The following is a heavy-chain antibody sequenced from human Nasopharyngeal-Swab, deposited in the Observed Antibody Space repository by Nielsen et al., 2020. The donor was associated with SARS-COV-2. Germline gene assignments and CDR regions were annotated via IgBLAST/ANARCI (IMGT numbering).Heavy chain of an antibody. V-gene: IGHV3-74*03. D-gene: IGHD2-2*02. Sequence: GGSLRLSCAASGFTFSNYWMHWVRQAPGKGLVWVSRINNDGSSTTDADSVKGRFTISRDNAKNTVYLQMNSLRADDTAVYYCARLQYPLLSRPAAFDIWGQGTMVTVSS. J-gene: IGHJ3*02. CDR1: GFTFSNYW. CDR2: INNDGSST. CDR3: ARLQYPLLSRPAAFDI.